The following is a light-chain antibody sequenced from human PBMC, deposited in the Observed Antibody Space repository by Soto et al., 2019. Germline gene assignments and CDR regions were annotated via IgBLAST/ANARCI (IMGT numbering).Light chain of an antibody. CDR2: DAS. V-gene: IGKV3-15*01. CDR1: ESVSRN. CDR3: QQYNSWPPIT. J-gene: IGKJ5*01. Sequence: EIVFAQAPGTPSLSPGERTTLSCRVSESVSRNLAWYQQKPGQAPRLLIYDASTRATGIPDRFSGGGSGTEFTLTISSLQSEDFVVYYCQQYNSWPPITFGQGTRLEI.